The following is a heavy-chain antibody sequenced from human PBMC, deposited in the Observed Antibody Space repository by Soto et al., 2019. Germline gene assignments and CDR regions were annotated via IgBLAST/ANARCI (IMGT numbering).Heavy chain of an antibody. CDR3: AKDHVVTVPKGSGMDV. V-gene: IGHV3-30*18. D-gene: IGHD3-22*01. Sequence: QVQLVESGGGVSNPGGSWGLSGPASGSTLGGYGLTGVARAPAKGLEGVALIPYMGRNKHYADSVKGRFTISRDNSKNTLYLQMNSLRAEDTALYYCAKDHVVTVPKGSGMDVWGQGTTVTVSS. CDR1: GSTLGGYG. CDR2: IPYMGRNK. J-gene: IGHJ6*02.